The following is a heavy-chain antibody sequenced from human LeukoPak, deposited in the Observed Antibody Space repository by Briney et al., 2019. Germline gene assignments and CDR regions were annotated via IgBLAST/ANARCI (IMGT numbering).Heavy chain of an antibody. CDR2: INPNSGGT. V-gene: IGHV1-2*02. CDR1: GYTFTGYY. Sequence: GASVKVSCKASGYTFTGYYMHWVRQAPGQGLEWMGWINPNSGGTNYAQKFQGRVTMTRDTSISTAYMELGRLRSDDTAVYYCARGGLFLYYYDSSDAFDIWGQGTMVTVSS. J-gene: IGHJ3*02. D-gene: IGHD3-22*01. CDR3: ARGGLFLYYYDSSDAFDI.